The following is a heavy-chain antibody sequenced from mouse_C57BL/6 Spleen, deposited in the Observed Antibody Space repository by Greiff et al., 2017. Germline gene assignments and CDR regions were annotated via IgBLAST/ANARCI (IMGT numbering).Heavy chain of an antibody. CDR2: ISSGGDYL. J-gene: IGHJ4*01. D-gene: IGHD2-4*01. CDR3: TRDRRDYDNYAMDY. CDR1: GFTFSSYA. V-gene: IGHV5-9-1*02. Sequence: EVHLVESGEGLVKPGGSLKLSCAASGFTFSSYAMSWVRQTPEKRLEWVAYISSGGDYLYYADTVKGRFTISRNNARNTLELQMSSLKSEDTAMYYCTRDRRDYDNYAMDYWGQGTSVTVSS.